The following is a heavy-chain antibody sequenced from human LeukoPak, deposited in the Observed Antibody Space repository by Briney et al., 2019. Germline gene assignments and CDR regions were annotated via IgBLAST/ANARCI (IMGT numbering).Heavy chain of an antibody. D-gene: IGHD2-2*01. CDR3: ARLYCSSTSCYAFDY. Sequence: PSQTLSLTCTVSGGSISSGSYYWSWIRQPAGKGLEWIGRIYTSGSTNYNPSLKSRVTISVDTSKNQFSLKLSSVTAADTAVYYCARLYCSSTSCYAFDYWGQGTLVTVSS. CDR2: IYTSGST. J-gene: IGHJ4*02. CDR1: GGSISSGSYY. V-gene: IGHV4-61*02.